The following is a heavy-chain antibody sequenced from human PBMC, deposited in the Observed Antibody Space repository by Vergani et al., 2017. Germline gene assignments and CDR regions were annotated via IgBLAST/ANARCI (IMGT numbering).Heavy chain of an antibody. CDR3: ARDSSYDYVWGSYRPDWFDP. CDR1: GFTFSSYS. CDR2: ISSSFSYI. Sequence: EVQLVESGGGLVKPGGSLRLSCAASGFTFSSYSMNWVRQAPGKGLEWVSSISSSFSYIYYADPVKGRFTISRENAKKSLHLQMNSLRAEDTAVYYCARDSSYDYVWGSYRPDWFDPWGQGTLVTVSS. D-gene: IGHD3-16*02. V-gene: IGHV3-21*01. J-gene: IGHJ5*02.